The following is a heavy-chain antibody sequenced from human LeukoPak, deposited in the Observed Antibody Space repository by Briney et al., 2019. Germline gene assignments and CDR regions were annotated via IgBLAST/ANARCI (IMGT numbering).Heavy chain of an antibody. Sequence: GGSLRLSCAASGFTFSSYWMHWVRQAPGKGLVWVSRINSDGSSTSYADSVKGRFTISRDNAKNTLYLQMDSLRAEDTAVYYCARLAVAGTFGYWGQGTLVTVSS. CDR3: ARLAVAGTFGY. CDR1: GFTFSSYW. V-gene: IGHV3-74*01. CDR2: INSDGSST. D-gene: IGHD6-19*01. J-gene: IGHJ4*02.